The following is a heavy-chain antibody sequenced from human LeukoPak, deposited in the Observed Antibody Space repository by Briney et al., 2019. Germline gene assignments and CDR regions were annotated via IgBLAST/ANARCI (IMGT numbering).Heavy chain of an antibody. J-gene: IGHJ4*02. Sequence: ASVKVSCKASGGTFSSYAISWVRQAPGQGLEWMGGIIPIFGTANYAQKFQGRVTITADESTSTAYMELSSLRSEDTAVYYCAREKFVSGWVYYFDYWGQGTLVTASS. CDR1: GGTFSSYA. CDR3: AREKFVSGWVYYFDY. V-gene: IGHV1-69*13. D-gene: IGHD6-19*01. CDR2: IIPIFGTA.